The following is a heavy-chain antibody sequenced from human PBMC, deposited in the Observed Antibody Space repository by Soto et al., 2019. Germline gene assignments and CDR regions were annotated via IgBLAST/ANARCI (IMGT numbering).Heavy chain of an antibody. D-gene: IGHD2-21*02. V-gene: IGHV4-31*03. CDR2: IYFTGAT. Sequence: QVQLQESGPGLVKPSQTLSLTCNVSGGSISSGTSYWTWIRQHPGEGLEWIGHIYFTGATYSNPSLRSRLTMSVDTSKNQFSLKLTSVTAADTATYYCASIPRRGYSYGIDYWGQRTLVTVSS. CDR1: GGSISSGTSY. CDR3: ASIPRRGYSYGIDY. J-gene: IGHJ4*02.